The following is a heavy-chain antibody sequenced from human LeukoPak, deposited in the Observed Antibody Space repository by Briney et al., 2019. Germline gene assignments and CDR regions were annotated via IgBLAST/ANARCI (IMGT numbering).Heavy chain of an antibody. CDR3: AKDFFGSALPRSFDY. CDR2: IRYDGSNK. J-gene: IGHJ4*02. D-gene: IGHD3-16*01. Sequence: PGGSLRLSCAASGFTFSSYGMHWVRQAPGKGLEWVAFIRYDGSNKYYADSVKGRFTISRDNSKNTLYLQMNSLRAEDTAVYYCAKDFFGSALPRSFDYWGQGTLVTVSS. V-gene: IGHV3-30*02. CDR1: GFTFSSYG.